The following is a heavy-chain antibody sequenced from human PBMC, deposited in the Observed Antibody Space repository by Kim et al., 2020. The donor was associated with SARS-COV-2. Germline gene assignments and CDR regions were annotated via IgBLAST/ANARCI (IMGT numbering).Heavy chain of an antibody. CDR2: ISYDGSNK. CDR1: GFTFSSYG. V-gene: IGHV3-30*18. J-gene: IGHJ4*02. Sequence: GGSLRLSCAASGFTFSSYGMHWVRQAPGKGLEWVAVISYDGSNKYYADSVKGRFTISRDNSKNTLYLQMNSLRAEDTAVYYCAKDGIFHEGVFDYWGQGTLVTVSS. D-gene: IGHD2-15*01. CDR3: AKDGIFHEGVFDY.